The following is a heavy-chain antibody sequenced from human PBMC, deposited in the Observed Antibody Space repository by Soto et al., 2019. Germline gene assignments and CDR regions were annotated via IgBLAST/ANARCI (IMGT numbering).Heavy chain of an antibody. J-gene: IGHJ6*02. CDR2: IYPGDSDT. V-gene: IGHV5-51*01. CDR1: GYTFTNYW. CDR3: AASIYYYGMDV. Sequence: GESLKISCKGSGYTFTNYWIGWVRQMPGKGPEWMGIIYPGDSDTKYNPSFQGQVTISADKSITTTYLQWSSLKASDTAIYYCAASIYYYGMDVWGQGTTVTVSS.